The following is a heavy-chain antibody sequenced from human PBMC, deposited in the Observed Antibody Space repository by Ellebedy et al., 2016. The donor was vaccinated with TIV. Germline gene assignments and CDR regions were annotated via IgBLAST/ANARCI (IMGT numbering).Heavy chain of an antibody. Sequence: PGGSLRLSCAASRFTFSTYAMSWVRQAPGKGLEWVSAILSGGDRTFYTDSVKGRFTISRDNSKNTLYLQLTSLRAEDTAVYYCAKEYAAAYMGFFDCWGQGTLVTVSS. CDR3: AKEYAAAYMGFFDC. V-gene: IGHV3-23*01. D-gene: IGHD6-13*01. CDR2: ILSGGDRT. J-gene: IGHJ4*02. CDR1: RFTFSTYA.